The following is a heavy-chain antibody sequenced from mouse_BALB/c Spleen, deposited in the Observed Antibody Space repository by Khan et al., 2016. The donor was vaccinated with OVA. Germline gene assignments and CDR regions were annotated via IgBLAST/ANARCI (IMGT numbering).Heavy chain of an antibody. D-gene: IGHD1-1*01. V-gene: IGHV1S41*01. CDR2: ISPGSGTP. CDR1: GYTFTSYW. J-gene: IGHJ4*01. CDR3: ERENDYGSSHYAMDY. Sequence: DLVKPGASVKLSCKASGYTFTSYWINWIKQRPGQGLEWIGRISPGSGTPYYNEMFKGKATLTVDTSSSTAYIQLSSLSSEDSAVYFCERENDYGSSHYAMDYWGQGTSVTVSS.